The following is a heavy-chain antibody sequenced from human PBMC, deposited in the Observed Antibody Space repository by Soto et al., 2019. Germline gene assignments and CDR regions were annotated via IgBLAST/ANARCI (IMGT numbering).Heavy chain of an antibody. CDR1: GGSISSSSYY. CDR3: AEGLSSYDFWSGYRTNYYYGMDV. CDR2: IYYSGST. V-gene: IGHV4-39*01. Sequence: SETLSLTCTVYGGSISSSSYYWGWIRQPPXKGLEWIGSIYYSGSTYYNPSLKSRVTISVDTSKNQFSLKLSSVTAADTAVYYCAEGLSSYDFWSGYRTNYYYGMDVWGQGTTVTVSS. D-gene: IGHD3-3*01. J-gene: IGHJ6*02.